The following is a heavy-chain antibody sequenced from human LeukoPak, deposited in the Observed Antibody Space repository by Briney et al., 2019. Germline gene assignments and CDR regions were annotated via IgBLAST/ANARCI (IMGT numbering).Heavy chain of an antibody. V-gene: IGHV4-4*07. J-gene: IGHJ4*02. Sequence: SETLSLTCTVSGGSISSYYWSWIRQPAGKGLEWIGRIYTSGSTNYNPSPKSRVTMSVDTSKNQFSLKLSSVTAADTAVYYCAANVGYCSGGSCYPVDHWGQGTLVTVSS. CDR2: IYTSGST. CDR1: GGSISSYY. D-gene: IGHD2-15*01. CDR3: AANVGYCSGGSCYPVDH.